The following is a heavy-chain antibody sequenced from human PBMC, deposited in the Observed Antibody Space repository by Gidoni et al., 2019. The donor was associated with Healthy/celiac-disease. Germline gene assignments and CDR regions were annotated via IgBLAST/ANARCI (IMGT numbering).Heavy chain of an antibody. CDR3: ARLRGQQLVLDY. CDR1: GGSISSSSYY. CDR2: IYYSGCT. J-gene: IGHJ4*02. V-gene: IGHV4-39*01. D-gene: IGHD6-13*01. Sequence: QLQLQESGPGMVKPSETLSITCPVSGGSISSSSYYWGWIRQPPGKGLAWIGSIYYSGCTYFNPSLKSRVTISVDTSKNQLSLKLIYVTAADTAVYYCARLRGQQLVLDYWGQGTLVTVSS.